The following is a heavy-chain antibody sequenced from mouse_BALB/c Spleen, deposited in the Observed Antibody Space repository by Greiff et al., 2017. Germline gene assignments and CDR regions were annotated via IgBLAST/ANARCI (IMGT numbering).Heavy chain of an antibody. Sequence: QVQLKQSGPELVKPGASVRISCKASGYTFTSYYIHWVKQRPGQGLEWIGWIYPGNVNTKYNEKFKGKATLTADKSSSTAYMQLSSLTSEDSAVYFCARDGYYEAWFAYWGQGTLVTVSA. CDR3: ARDGYYEAWFAY. D-gene: IGHD2-3*01. CDR2: IYPGNVNT. J-gene: IGHJ3*01. V-gene: IGHV1S56*01. CDR1: GYTFTSYY.